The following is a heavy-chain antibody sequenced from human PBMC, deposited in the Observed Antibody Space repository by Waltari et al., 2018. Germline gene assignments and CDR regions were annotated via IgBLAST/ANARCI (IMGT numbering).Heavy chain of an antibody. CDR1: GFTFNIFA. J-gene: IGHJ6*02. Sequence: EVQLVESGGGLVKPGESLRLSCAAAGFTFNIFAMHWVRQAPGKGLEWLSSISSSSNYIYYADSVKGRFTISRDNAENSLYLQVNSLIAEDTAVYYCVKGMNSNYYGMDVWGQGTTVTVSS. V-gene: IGHV3-21*01. CDR2: ISSSSNYI. D-gene: IGHD2-21*01. CDR3: VKGMNSNYYGMDV.